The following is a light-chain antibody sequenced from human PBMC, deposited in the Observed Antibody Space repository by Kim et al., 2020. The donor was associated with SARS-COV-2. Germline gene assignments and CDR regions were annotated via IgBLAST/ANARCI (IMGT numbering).Light chain of an antibody. J-gene: IGLJ2*01. CDR3: CSYAGRYTFV. CDR2: DVN. CDR1: SGDIGAYNY. Sequence: QSALTQPPSVSGSPGQSVTISCTGTSGDIGAYNYVSWYQHHAGKAPKLLIYDVNKWPSGVPDRFSGSKSGNTASLTISGLQADDEADYYCCSYAGRYTFVFGGGTQLTVL. V-gene: IGLV2-11*01.